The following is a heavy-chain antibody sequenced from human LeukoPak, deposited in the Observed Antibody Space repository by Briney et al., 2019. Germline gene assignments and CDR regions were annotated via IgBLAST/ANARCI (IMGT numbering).Heavy chain of an antibody. D-gene: IGHD6-19*01. V-gene: IGHV7-4-1*02. Sequence: GASVKVSCKASGYTFTGNFMHWVRQAPGQGLEWMGWINTNTGNPTYAQGFTGRFVFSLDTSVSTAYLQISSLKAEDTAVYYCARDSSLHTVAGTPYWGQGTLVTVSS. CDR2: INTNTGNP. J-gene: IGHJ4*02. CDR3: ARDSSLHTVAGTPY. CDR1: GYTFTGNF.